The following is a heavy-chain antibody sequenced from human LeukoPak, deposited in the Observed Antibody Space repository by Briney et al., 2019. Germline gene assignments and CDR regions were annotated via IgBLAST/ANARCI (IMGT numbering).Heavy chain of an antibody. D-gene: IGHD3-22*01. CDR3: ARDLGQYYDTSDNWFDP. CDR1: GFTFSSYQ. V-gene: IGHV3-48*03. Sequence: GGSLRLSCAASGFTFSSYQMNWVRQAPGKGLEWVSYISCSGSTIYYADSVKGRFTISRDNAKNTLNLQMNSLRAEDTAVYYCARDLGQYYDTSDNWFDPWGQGTLVTVSS. J-gene: IGHJ5*02. CDR2: ISCSGSTI.